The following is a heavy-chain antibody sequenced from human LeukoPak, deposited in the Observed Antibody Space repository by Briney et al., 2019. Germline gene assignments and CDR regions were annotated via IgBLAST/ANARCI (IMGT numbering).Heavy chain of an antibody. CDR2: IFDSGST. CDR3: ARSWFSTGPADY. Sequence: SETLSLTCTVSGDSISSSSYYWGRMRPPPGKGLEWIGSIFDSGSTYYNPSLESRVTISVDTSKNQFSLKLTSVTAADTAVYYCARSWFSTGPADYWGQGTLVTVSS. CDR1: GDSISSSSYY. J-gene: IGHJ4*02. D-gene: IGHD6-13*01. V-gene: IGHV4-39*01.